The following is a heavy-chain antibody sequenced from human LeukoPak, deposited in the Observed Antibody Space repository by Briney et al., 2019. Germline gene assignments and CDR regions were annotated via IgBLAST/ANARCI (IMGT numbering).Heavy chain of an antibody. J-gene: IGHJ5*02. CDR1: GFTFGNYW. V-gene: IGHV3-74*03. CDR3: ASLLWFGANWFDP. D-gene: IGHD3-10*01. Sequence: PGGSLRLSCAASGFTFGNYWMHWVRQAPGKGLVWVSRINGDGSSIEYADSVKGRFTISRDNAKNSLYLQMNSLRAEDTAVYYCASLLWFGANWFDPWGQGTLVTVSS. CDR2: INGDGSSI.